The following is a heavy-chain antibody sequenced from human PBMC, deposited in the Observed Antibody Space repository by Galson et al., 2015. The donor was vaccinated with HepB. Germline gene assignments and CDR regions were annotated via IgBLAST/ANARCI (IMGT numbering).Heavy chain of an antibody. CDR3: ARLGTAAGFLDY. Sequence: SVKVSCKASGYSFTTYGISWVRQAPGQGLEWVGWISPYSGNTNYAQNFQGRVTMTTDTSTRTVYMEVRSLKFDDTAVYYCARLGTAAGFLDYWGQGTLVTVSS. J-gene: IGHJ4*02. D-gene: IGHD6-13*01. CDR1: GYSFTTYG. CDR2: ISPYSGNT. V-gene: IGHV1-18*01.